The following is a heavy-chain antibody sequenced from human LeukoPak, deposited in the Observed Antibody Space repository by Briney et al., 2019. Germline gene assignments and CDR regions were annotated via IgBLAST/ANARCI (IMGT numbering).Heavy chain of an antibody. V-gene: IGHV4-61*05. J-gene: IGHJ4*02. Sequence: SETLSLTCTVSGGSISSSSYYWGWIRQPPGKGLDWLGHIYYTGTTKYNSSLESRLTFSLDTSKNQFSLSLTSVTAADTAVYYCARQAWLLDFWGQGILVTVSS. CDR1: GGSISSSSYY. D-gene: IGHD5-12*01. CDR2: IYYTGTT. CDR3: ARQAWLLDF.